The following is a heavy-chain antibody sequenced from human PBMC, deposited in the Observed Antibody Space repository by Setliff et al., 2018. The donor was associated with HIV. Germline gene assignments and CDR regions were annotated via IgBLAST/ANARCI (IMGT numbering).Heavy chain of an antibody. J-gene: IGHJ4*02. D-gene: IGHD6-6*01. V-gene: IGHV4-38-2*02. Sequence: SETLSLTCTVSGYSISSGYYWSWIRQPPGKGLEWIGEINHSGSTIYNPSLKSRVTISVDTSKNQFSLKLSSVTAADTAVYYCARRPYYFDSWGQGTLVTVSS. CDR3: ARRPYYFDS. CDR2: INHSGST. CDR1: GYSISSGYY.